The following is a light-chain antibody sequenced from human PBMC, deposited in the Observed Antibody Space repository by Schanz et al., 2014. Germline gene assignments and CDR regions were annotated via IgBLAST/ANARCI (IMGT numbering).Light chain of an antibody. V-gene: IGLV2-14*03. CDR1: SSDVGSYNY. CDR2: AVS. CDR3: SSYTSSAPLGVV. J-gene: IGLJ2*01. Sequence: HSALTQPASVSGSPGQSITISCTGTSSDVGSYNYVSWYQQHPGKAPKLMISAVSDRPSGVSNRFSGSKSGNTASLTISGLQAEDEADYYCSSYTSSAPLGVVFGGGTKLTVL.